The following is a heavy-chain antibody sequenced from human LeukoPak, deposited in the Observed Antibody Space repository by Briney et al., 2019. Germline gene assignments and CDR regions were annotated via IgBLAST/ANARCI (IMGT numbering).Heavy chain of an antibody. D-gene: IGHD3-10*01. CDR1: GDSISSSRYC. Sequence: SETLSLTCSVSGDSISSSRYCWGWIRQPPGKGLEWIGSVYHSGSTHYNPSLSSRITISVDTSKNQFSLRLRSVTAADTALYFCLAYYSLSGNYYNGIDYWGQGTLVTVSS. CDR2: VYHSGST. CDR3: LAYYSLSGNYYNGIDY. V-gene: IGHV4-39*01. J-gene: IGHJ4*02.